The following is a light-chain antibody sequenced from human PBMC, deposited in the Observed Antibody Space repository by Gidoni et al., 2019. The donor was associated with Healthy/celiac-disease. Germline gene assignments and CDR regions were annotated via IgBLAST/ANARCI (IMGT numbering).Light chain of an antibody. V-gene: IGLV1-44*01. CDR1: SSNIGSNT. J-gene: IGLJ2*01. CDR2: TNN. Sequence: QSVLTQPPSASGTPGQRVTISCSGSSSNIGSNTVNWYQPLPGTDPKLLIYTNNQRPSGVPDRFSGSKSGTSASLAISGLQSEDEADYYCAAWDDSLNAVVFGGGTKLTVL. CDR3: AAWDDSLNAVV.